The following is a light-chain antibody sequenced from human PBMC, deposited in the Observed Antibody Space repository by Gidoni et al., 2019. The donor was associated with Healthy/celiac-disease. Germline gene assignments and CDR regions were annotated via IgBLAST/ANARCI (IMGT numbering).Light chain of an antibody. CDR1: QSISSW. J-gene: IGKJ1*01. V-gene: IGKV1-5*01. CDR3: QQYNSYST. CDR2: DAS. Sequence: DIQMTESPSTLSASVGDRVTITCRASQSISSWLAWYEQKPGKAPKLLIYDASSLESGVPSRFSGSGSATEFTLTISSLQPDDFATYFCQQYNSYSTFGQGTKVEI.